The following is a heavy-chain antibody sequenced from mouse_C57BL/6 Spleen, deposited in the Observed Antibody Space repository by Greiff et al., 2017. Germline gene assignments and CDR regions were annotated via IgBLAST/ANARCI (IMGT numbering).Heavy chain of an antibody. J-gene: IGHJ2*01. Sequence: VQLQQSGAELVKPGASVKISCKASGYAFSSYWMNWVKQRPGKGLEWIGQIYPGDGDTNYNGKFKGKATLTADKSSSTAYMQLSSLTSEDSAVYFGARSGAYGNYDYFDYWGQGTTLTVSS. CDR2: IYPGDGDT. V-gene: IGHV1-80*01. CDR3: ARSGAYGNYDYFDY. D-gene: IGHD2-1*01. CDR1: GYAFSSYW.